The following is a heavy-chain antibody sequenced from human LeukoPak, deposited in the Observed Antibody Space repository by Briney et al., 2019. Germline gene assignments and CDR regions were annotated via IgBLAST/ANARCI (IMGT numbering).Heavy chain of an antibody. Sequence: ASVNVSCKASGYTFTSCDINWVRQATGQGLEWMGWMNPNSGKTGYAQKFQGRVTTTRNTSISTAYMELSSLRSEDTAVYYCARRRSVGGDYWGQGTLVTVSS. V-gene: IGHV1-8*01. CDR2: MNPNSGKT. J-gene: IGHJ4*02. D-gene: IGHD1-26*01. CDR3: ARRRSVGGDY. CDR1: GYTFTSCD.